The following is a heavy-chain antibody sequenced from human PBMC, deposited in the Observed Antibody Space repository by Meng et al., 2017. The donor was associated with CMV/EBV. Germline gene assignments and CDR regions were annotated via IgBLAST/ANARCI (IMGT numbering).Heavy chain of an antibody. CDR3: ALAEYSSSLFDY. CDR1: GYTSTSYY. J-gene: IGHJ4*02. Sequence: VRLVQSGAEVKKPGAAMKVSCKASGYTSTSYYMHWVRQAPGQGLEWMGIINPSGGSTSYAQKFQGRVTMTRDTSTSTVYMELSSLRSEDTAVYYCALAEYSSSLFDYWGQGTLVTVSS. CDR2: INPSGGST. D-gene: IGHD6-13*01. V-gene: IGHV1-46*01.